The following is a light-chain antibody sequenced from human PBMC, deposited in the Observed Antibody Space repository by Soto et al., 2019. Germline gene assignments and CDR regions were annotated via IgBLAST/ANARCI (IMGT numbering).Light chain of an antibody. CDR1: QGIRND. J-gene: IGKJ1*01. V-gene: IGKV1-17*01. CDR3: QQYNSYRT. Sequence: DIQMTQSPSSLSASVGDRVTITCRASQGIRNDLSWYQQKPGKAPKRLIYAASSLERGVPSRFSGSGSGTEFTLTISSLQPDDFATYYCQQYNSYRTFGQGPKVDIK. CDR2: AAS.